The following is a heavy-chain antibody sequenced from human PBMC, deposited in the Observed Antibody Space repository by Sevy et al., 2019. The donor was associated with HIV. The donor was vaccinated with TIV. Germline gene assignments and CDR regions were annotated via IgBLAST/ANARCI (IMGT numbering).Heavy chain of an antibody. CDR1: GFTFSSYW. CDR2: VKQDGSEK. Sequence: GGSLRLSCAASGFTFSSYWMHWVRRAPGKGLEWVANVKQDGSEKYYVDSVKGRFTISRDNAKNSLYLQMNSLRPEDTAVYYCGRAMDVWGQGTTVTVSS. CDR3: GRAMDV. V-gene: IGHV3-7*01. J-gene: IGHJ6*02.